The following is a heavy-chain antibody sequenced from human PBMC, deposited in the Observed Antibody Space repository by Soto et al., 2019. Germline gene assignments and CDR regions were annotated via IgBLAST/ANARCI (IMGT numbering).Heavy chain of an antibody. CDR2: ISYDGSNK. CDR1: GFTFSSYG. V-gene: IGHV3-30*18. Sequence: GGSLRLSCAASGFTFSSYGMHWVRQAPGKGLEWVAVISYDGSNKYYADSVKGRFTISRDNSKNTLYLQMNSLRAEDTAVYYCAKVPCSGGSCYHYDYWGQGTLVTVSS. D-gene: IGHD2-15*01. J-gene: IGHJ4*02. CDR3: AKVPCSGGSCYHYDY.